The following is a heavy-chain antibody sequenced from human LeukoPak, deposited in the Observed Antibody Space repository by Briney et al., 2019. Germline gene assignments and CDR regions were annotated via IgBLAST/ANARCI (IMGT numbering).Heavy chain of an antibody. Sequence: SVKVSCKASGGTFSSYTISWVRQAPGQGLEWMGRIIPILGIANYAQKFQGRVTITADKSTSTAYMELSNLRSEDTAVYYCAREGSSSSYYYYMDVWGKGTTVTVSS. D-gene: IGHD6-6*01. CDR2: IIPILGIA. V-gene: IGHV1-69*04. CDR1: GGTFSSYT. J-gene: IGHJ6*03. CDR3: AREGSSSSYYYYMDV.